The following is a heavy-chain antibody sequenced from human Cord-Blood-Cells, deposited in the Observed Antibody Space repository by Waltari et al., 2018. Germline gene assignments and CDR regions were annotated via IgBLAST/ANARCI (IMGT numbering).Heavy chain of an antibody. CDR2: INHSGST. J-gene: IGHJ4*02. Sequence: QVQLQQWGAGLLKPSETLSLTCAVYGGSFSGYYWSWIRRPPGKGLDWIGEINHSGSTNYTPSLMSRVTISVHTSKNQFSRTPSSVTVADTAVYYCARDIAVAGTGDWGQGTLVTVSS. V-gene: IGHV4-34*01. CDR3: ARDIAVAGTGD. D-gene: IGHD6-19*01. CDR1: GGSFSGYY.